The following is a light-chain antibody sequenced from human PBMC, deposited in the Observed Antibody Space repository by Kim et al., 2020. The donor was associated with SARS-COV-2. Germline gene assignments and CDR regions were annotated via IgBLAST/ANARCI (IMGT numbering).Light chain of an antibody. J-gene: IGKJ2*01. CDR1: QDIRNY. CDR3: QQYDNLYT. CDR2: DAS. V-gene: IGKV1-33*01. Sequence: LSASVGDRVTIPGQASQDIRNYLNWHQQKQGKAPQLLISDASNLETGFPFSLSGSGSGTDFTFTISSLQHEDIATYYCQQYDNLYTFGQGTKLEI.